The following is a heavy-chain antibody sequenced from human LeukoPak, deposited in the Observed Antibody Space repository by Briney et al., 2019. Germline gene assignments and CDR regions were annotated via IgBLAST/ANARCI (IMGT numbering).Heavy chain of an antibody. CDR2: ILYDGSRK. V-gene: IGHV3-30-3*01. Sequence: GGSLRLSCAASGFTFSSYAMSWVRQAPGKGLEWLAVILYDGSRKYYADSVKGRFTISRDNSKNTLFLQMNSLRVEDTAMYYCARDHLFFDYWGQGTLVTVSS. CDR1: GFTFSSYA. CDR3: ARDHLFFDY. J-gene: IGHJ4*02.